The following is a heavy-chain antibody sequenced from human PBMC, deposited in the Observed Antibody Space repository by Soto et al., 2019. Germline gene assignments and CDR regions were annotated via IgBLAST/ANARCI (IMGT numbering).Heavy chain of an antibody. J-gene: IGHJ5*02. V-gene: IGHV4-34*01. CDR3: ARGRHTPPLNYYDT. CDR1: AGYFSGYY. D-gene: IGHD3-22*01. CDR2: INHSGST. Sequence: SETQSLTGTVYAGYFSGYYWILLRPPPGKGLEWIGEINHSGSTNYNPSLKSRVTISVDTSKNQFSLKLSSVTAADTAVYYCARGRHTPPLNYYDTWGQGTLVNVSS.